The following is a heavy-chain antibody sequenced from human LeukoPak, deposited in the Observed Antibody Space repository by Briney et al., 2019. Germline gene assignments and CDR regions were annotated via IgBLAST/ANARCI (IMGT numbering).Heavy chain of an antibody. V-gene: IGHV3-11*06. J-gene: IGHJ3*02. Sequence: GGSLRLSCAASGFIFSDYYMSWIRQAPGKGLEWVSYISSRGSCTNYADSVKGRFTISRDNAKNSLYLQMNTLRDEDTAVYYCARDTRSSKTYYDSSGYYPDAFDIWGQGTMVPVSS. CDR2: ISSRGSCT. CDR3: ARDTRSSKTYYDSSGYYPDAFDI. CDR1: GFIFSDYY. D-gene: IGHD3-22*01.